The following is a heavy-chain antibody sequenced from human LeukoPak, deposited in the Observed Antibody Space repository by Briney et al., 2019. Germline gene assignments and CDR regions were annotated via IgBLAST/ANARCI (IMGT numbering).Heavy chain of an antibody. CDR2: IQYDGSNK. Sequence: GGSLRLSCAASGFTFSSYGMHWVRQAPSKGLEWVAFIQYDGSNKYSADSVKGRFTISRDSSKNTVYLQMNSLRAEDTAVYYCAKARGTGTSPLSAHVWGKGTTVAVSS. CDR1: GFTFSSYG. V-gene: IGHV3-30*02. J-gene: IGHJ6*04. D-gene: IGHD2-8*02. CDR3: AKARGTGTSPLSAHV.